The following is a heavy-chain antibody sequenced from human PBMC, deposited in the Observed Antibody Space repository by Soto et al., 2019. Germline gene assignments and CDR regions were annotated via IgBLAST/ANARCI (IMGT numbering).Heavy chain of an antibody. V-gene: IGHV4-39*01. Sequence: SETLSLTCTVSGGSISSSSYYWGWIRQPPGKGLEWIGSIYYSGSTYYNPSLKSRVTISVDTSKNQFSLKLSSVTAADTAVYYCARRVVVVITDNWFDPWGQGTLVTVSS. D-gene: IGHD3-22*01. CDR1: GGSISSSSYY. J-gene: IGHJ5*02. CDR2: IYYSGST. CDR3: ARRVVVVITDNWFDP.